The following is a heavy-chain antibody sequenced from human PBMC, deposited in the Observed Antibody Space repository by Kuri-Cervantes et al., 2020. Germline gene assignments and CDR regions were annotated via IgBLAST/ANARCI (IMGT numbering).Heavy chain of an antibody. CDR3: AHLIVSPAAFDF. CDR2: IYWDDDK. CDR1: GFSLSNARMG. D-gene: IGHD3-22*01. Sequence: SGPTLVKPTETLTLTCTVSGFSLSNARMGVSWIRQPPGKALEWLALIYWDDDKRYSPSLKSRLTITKDTSKNQVVLTMTNMDPVDTATYYCAHLIVSPAAFDFWGQGTLVTVSS. V-gene: IGHV2-5*02. J-gene: IGHJ4*02.